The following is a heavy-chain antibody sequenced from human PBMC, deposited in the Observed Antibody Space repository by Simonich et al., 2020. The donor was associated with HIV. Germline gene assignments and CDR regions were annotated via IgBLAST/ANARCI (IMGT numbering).Heavy chain of an antibody. CDR1: GYTFTSYD. D-gene: IGHD3-9*01. CDR3: ARGPLLLTGDDALDI. J-gene: IGHJ3*02. V-gene: IGHV1-8*01. CDR2: MNPNTGDT. Sequence: QVQLVQSGVEVKKPGASVKVSCKASGYTFTSYDINWVRQAAGQVLEWMGWMNPNTGDTGYAQKFRGRVTMTMDTSISTAYMELSSLTSEDTAVYYCARGPLLLTGDDALDIWG.